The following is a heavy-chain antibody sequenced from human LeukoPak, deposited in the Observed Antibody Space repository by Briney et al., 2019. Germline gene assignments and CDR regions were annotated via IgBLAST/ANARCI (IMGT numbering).Heavy chain of an antibody. V-gene: IGHV3-21*01. D-gene: IGHD2-15*01. Sequence: GGSLRLSCAASGFFFPHAWMYWIRQAPGKGLEWVSSITRSSTYIYYPDSVKGRFTISRDNAKNSLYLQMNSLRAEDTAVYYCARDLSGGSSSYYFDYWGQGTLVTVSS. J-gene: IGHJ4*02. CDR3: ARDLSGGSSSYYFDY. CDR2: ITRSSTYI. CDR1: GFFFPHAW.